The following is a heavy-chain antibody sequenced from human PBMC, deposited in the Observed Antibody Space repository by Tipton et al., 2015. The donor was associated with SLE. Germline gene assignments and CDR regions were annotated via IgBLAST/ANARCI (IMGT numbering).Heavy chain of an antibody. D-gene: IGHD2-15*01. Sequence: LRLSCTVSGGSISSYYWSWIRQPAGKGLEWIGRIYTGGSANYNPSLKSRVTMSKDTSKTQFSLKLRSVTAADTALYYCARHLTLSAGGGFDIWGQGTMAIVSS. CDR1: GGSISSYY. CDR3: ARHLTLSAGGGFDI. V-gene: IGHV4-4*07. CDR2: IYTGGSA. J-gene: IGHJ3*02.